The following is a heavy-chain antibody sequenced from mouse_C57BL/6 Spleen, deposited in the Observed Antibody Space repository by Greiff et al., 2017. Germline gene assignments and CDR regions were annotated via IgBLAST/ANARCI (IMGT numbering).Heavy chain of an antibody. CDR2: ISSGGSYT. J-gene: IGHJ2*01. D-gene: IGHD1-1*01. CDR1: GFTFSSYG. V-gene: IGHV5-6*01. CDR3: AREGYYGSSYFDY. Sequence: EVKLVESGGDSVKPGGSLKLSCAASGFTFSSYGMSWVRQTPDKRLEWVATISSGGSYTYYPDSVKGRFTISRDNAKNTLYLQMSSLKSENTAMYYGAREGYYGSSYFDYWGQGTTLTVSS.